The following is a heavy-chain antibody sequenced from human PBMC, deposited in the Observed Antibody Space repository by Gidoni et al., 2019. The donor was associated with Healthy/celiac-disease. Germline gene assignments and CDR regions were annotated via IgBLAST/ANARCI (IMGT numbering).Heavy chain of an antibody. V-gene: IGHV3-33*01. CDR1: GFTFISYG. CDR2: IWYDGSNK. D-gene: IGHD6-6*01. Sequence: QVQLLASGGGVVEPGRSLRLPCDASGFTFISYGMHWVRQARGKGVEWVAGIWYDGSNKYYADSVKGRFTSSRDNSKNTLYLQMNSLRAEDTAVYYCARAVSWGFEYSSSSGFDYWGQGTLVTVSS. CDR3: ARAVSWGFEYSSSSGFDY. J-gene: IGHJ4*02.